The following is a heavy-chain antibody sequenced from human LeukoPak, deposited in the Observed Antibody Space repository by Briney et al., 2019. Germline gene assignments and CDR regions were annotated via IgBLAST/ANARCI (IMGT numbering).Heavy chain of an antibody. V-gene: IGHV3-48*04. J-gene: IGHJ4*02. D-gene: IGHD3-10*01. Sequence: QAGGSLRLSCAASGFTFSSDAMTWVRQAPGKGLEWVSYISSSGSTIYYADSVKGRFTISRDNAKNSLYLQMNSPRAEDTAVYYCASPSGVGYWGQGTLVTVSS. CDR2: ISSSGSTI. CDR3: ASPSGVGY. CDR1: GFTFSSDA.